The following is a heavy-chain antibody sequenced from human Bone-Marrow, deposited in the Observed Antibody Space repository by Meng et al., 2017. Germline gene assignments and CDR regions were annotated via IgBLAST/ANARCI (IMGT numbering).Heavy chain of an antibody. D-gene: IGHD6-13*01. CDR2: IKRNSDGGTI. CDR1: GLSFTDAW. V-gene: IGHV3-15*01. J-gene: IGHJ4*02. Sequence: EVQLVGSGGGLGKPGGSLRLSCVASGLSFTDAWMSWVRQAPGKGLEWVGRIKRNSDGGTIDYAAPVKGRFTISRDDSKNTLYLQMDSLITEDTAVYFCATGAAAADHWGQGTLVTVSS. CDR3: ATGAAAADH.